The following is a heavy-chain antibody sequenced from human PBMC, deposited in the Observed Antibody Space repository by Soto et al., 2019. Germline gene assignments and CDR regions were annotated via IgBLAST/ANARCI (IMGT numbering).Heavy chain of an antibody. CDR2: IYYSGST. D-gene: IGHD3-3*02. Sequence: PSETLSLTCTVSGGSISIGDYYWSWIRQPPGKGLEWIGYIYYSGSTYYNPSLKSRVTISVDTSKNQFSLKLSSVTAADTAVYYCARGPFLSRYYYYYYGMDVWGQGTTVTVSS. CDR1: GGSISIGDYY. J-gene: IGHJ6*02. CDR3: ARGPFLSRYYYYYYGMDV. V-gene: IGHV4-30-4*01.